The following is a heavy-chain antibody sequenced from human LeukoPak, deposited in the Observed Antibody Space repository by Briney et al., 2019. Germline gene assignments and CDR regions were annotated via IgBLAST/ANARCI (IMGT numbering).Heavy chain of an antibody. V-gene: IGHV4-34*01. CDR3: ARSYGDYVWFSAFDI. CDR1: GGSFSGYY. D-gene: IGHD4-17*01. J-gene: IGHJ3*02. CDR2: INHSGST. Sequence: SETLSLTCAVYGGSFSGYYWSWIRQPPGKGLEWIGEINHSGSTKYNPSLKSRVTISVDTSKNQFSLKLSSVTAADTAVYYCARSYGDYVWFSAFDIWGQGTMVTVSS.